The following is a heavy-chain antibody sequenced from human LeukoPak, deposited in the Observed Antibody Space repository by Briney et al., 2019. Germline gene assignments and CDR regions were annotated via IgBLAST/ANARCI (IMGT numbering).Heavy chain of an antibody. CDR1: GGSISSSSYY. V-gene: IGHV4-39*07. J-gene: IGHJ3*02. CDR2: VHFSGST. D-gene: IGHD3-22*01. Sequence: PSETLSLTCTVSGGSISSSSYYWGWVRQPPGKGLEWIGDVHFSGSTYYNPSLKSRVTISVDRSKNQFSLKLSSVTAADTAVYYCARDRPYYYDSSGDTFDIWGQGTMVTVSS. CDR3: ARDRPYYYDSSGDTFDI.